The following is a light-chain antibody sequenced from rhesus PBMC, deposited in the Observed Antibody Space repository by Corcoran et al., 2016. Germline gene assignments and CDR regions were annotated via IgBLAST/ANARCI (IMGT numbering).Light chain of an antibody. J-gene: IGKJ4*01. CDR1: QNIYSN. CDR3: QHCYDNPLS. V-gene: IGKV1S8*01. Sequence: DIQMTQSPSALSASIGDRVTISCRASQNIYSNLAWYQQKPGKAPKLLIFAVSSLQTGIPSRFSGSVSGTDFTLTINSLQPEDSAAYSCQHCYDNPLSFGGGTKVELK. CDR2: AVS.